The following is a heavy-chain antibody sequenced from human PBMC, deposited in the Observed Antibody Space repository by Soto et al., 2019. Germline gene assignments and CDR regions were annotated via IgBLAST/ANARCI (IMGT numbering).Heavy chain of an antibody. CDR1: GFTFSIFW. J-gene: IGHJ4*02. D-gene: IGHD6-25*01. Sequence: GGSLRLSCAASGFTFSIFWMSWVRQAPGKGLEWVASINQDGSEKYYVDSVKGRFTISRDNAKNSMYLQMNSLRAEDTAVYYCATPGGRFDSWGQGTMVTVSS. V-gene: IGHV3-7*01. CDR3: ATPGGRFDS. CDR2: INQDGSEK.